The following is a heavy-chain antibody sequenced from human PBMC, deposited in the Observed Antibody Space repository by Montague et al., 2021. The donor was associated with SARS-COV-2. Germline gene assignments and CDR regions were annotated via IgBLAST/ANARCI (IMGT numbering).Heavy chain of an antibody. CDR3: ARSLISASGTGSNFDS. D-gene: IGHD6-13*01. CDR2: IHYSGT. V-gene: IGHV4-39*07. CDR1: GGSISDSNYL. Sequence: SETLSLTYTVSGGSISDSNYLWGWIRQPPGKGLEWIGDIHYSGTYYNPXXRSRVTMSRDLSENQFSLRLRSVTAADTALYYCARSLISASGTGSNFDSWGQGTLVAVSS. J-gene: IGHJ4*02.